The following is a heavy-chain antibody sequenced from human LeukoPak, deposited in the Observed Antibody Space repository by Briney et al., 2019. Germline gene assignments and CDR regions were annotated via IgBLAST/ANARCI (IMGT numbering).Heavy chain of an antibody. D-gene: IGHD6-19*01. CDR2: IYTSGST. CDR3: ARDVLRAGTDWFDL. J-gene: IGHJ5*02. Sequence: PSETLSLTCTVSGGSISSYYWSWIRQPAGKGLEWIGRIYTSGSTNYNPSLKSRVTMSVDTSKNQFSLKLSSVTAADTAVYYCARDVLRAGTDWFDLWGQGTLVTVSS. CDR1: GGSISSYY. V-gene: IGHV4-4*07.